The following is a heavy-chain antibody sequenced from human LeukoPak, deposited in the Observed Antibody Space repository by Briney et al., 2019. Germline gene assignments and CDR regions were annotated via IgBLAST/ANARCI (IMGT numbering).Heavy chain of an antibody. CDR3: VRDTVRWYVFDY. D-gene: IGHD4-23*01. CDR1: GFTLSSYW. CDR2: INSDGSTT. V-gene: IGHV3-74*01. J-gene: IGHJ4*02. Sequence: GGSLRLSCAASGFTLSSYWMHWVRQAPGKGLVWVSRINSDGSTTNYADSVKGQFTISRDNAKNTLYLQMNSLRVEDTAVYYCVRDTVRWYVFDYWGQGTLVTVSS.